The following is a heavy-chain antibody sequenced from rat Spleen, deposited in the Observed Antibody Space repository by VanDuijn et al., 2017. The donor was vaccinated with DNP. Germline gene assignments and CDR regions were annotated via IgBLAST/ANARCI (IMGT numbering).Heavy chain of an antibody. V-gene: IGHV5-7*01. Sequence: EVQLVESGGGLVQPGRSLKLSCVASGFTFSDFNMAWVRQAPKKGLEWVATINYDGSNVNYRDSVKGRFAISRDNAKSTLYLQMNSLRSEDMATYYCARWNSGHFDYWGQGVMVTVSS. D-gene: IGHD4-3*01. CDR2: INYDGSNV. J-gene: IGHJ2*01. CDR1: GFTFSDFN. CDR3: ARWNSGHFDY.